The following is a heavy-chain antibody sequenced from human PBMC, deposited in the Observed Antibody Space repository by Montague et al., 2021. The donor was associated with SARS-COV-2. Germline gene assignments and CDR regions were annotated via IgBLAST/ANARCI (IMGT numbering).Heavy chain of an antibody. V-gene: IGHV4-4*07. CDR2: IYTSGST. CDR3: ARGPLHGVAADTPFDL. CDR1: GGSISSYY. J-gene: IGHJ4*02. Sequence: SETLSLTCTVSGGSISSYYWSWIRQPAGKGLEWIGRIYTSGSTNYNPSLKSRVTMSVDTSKNQFSLKLSSVTAADTAVYYCARGPLHGVAADTPFDLWGQGTLVTVSS. D-gene: IGHD2-15*01.